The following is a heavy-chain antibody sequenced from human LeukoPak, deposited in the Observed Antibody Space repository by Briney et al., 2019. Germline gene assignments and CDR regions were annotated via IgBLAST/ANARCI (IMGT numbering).Heavy chain of an antibody. CDR3: AKLYCSSTSCAEAGY. D-gene: IGHD2-2*01. J-gene: IGHJ4*02. CDR2: IRYDGSNK. CDR1: GFTFSSYG. V-gene: IGHV3-30*02. Sequence: GGSLRLSCAASGFTFSSYGMHWVRQAPGKGLEWVAFIRYDGSNKYYADSVKGRFTTSRDNSKNTLYLQMNSLRAEDTAVYYCAKLYCSSTSCAEAGYWGQGTLVTVSS.